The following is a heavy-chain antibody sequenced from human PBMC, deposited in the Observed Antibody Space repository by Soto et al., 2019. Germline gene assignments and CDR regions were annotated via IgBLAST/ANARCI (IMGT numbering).Heavy chain of an antibody. J-gene: IGHJ4*02. CDR1: GGSITSGGYY. CDR3: ARGITIFGVVYFDY. CDR2: IYYSGST. V-gene: IGHV4-31*03. D-gene: IGHD3-3*01. Sequence: ASETLSLTCTVSGGSITSGGYYWSWIRQHPGKGLEWIGYIYYSGSTYYNPSLKSRVTISVDTSKNQFSLKLSSVTAADTAVYYCARGITIFGVVYFDYWGQGTLVTVS.